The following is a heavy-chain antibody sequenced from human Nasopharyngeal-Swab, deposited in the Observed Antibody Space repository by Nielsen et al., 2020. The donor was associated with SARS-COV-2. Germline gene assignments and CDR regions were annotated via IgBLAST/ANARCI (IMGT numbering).Heavy chain of an antibody. CDR2: MDHSGGS. V-gene: IGHV4-4*02. D-gene: IGHD3-22*01. Sequence: SETLSLTCAVSGGSISSSDLWSWVRQPPGKGLEWIGEMDHSGGSDYNPSLRSRVTISIDKSRNQFSLKLSSVTAADTAVYYCARGRDYYDSSLDYWGQGALVTVSS. J-gene: IGHJ4*02. CDR3: ARGRDYYDSSLDY. CDR1: GGSISSSDL.